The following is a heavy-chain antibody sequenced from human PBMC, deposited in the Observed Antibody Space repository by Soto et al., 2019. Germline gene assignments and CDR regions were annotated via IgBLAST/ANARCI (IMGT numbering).Heavy chain of an antibody. CDR3: ARVGLVLGGWFDP. V-gene: IGHV1-69*05. Sequence: SVKVSCKASGGTFSSYAISWVRQAPGQGLEWMGGIIPIFGTANYAQKFQGRVTMTTDTSTSTAYMELRSLRSDDTAVYYCARVGLVLGGWFDPWGQGTLVTVSS. D-gene: IGHD6-19*01. CDR1: GGTFSSYA. CDR2: IIPIFGTA. J-gene: IGHJ5*02.